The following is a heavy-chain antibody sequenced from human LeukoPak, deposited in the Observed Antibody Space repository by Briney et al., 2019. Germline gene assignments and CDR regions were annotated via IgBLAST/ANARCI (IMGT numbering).Heavy chain of an antibody. Sequence: PGGSLRLSCAASGFTFGSYAMSWVRQAPGKGLEWVSAISGSGGGTYYADSVKGRFTISRDNSKNTLYLQMNSLRAEDTAVYYCAKAFPYYDFWSGYIYYFDYWGQGTLVTVSS. V-gene: IGHV3-23*01. CDR3: AKAFPYYDFWSGYIYYFDY. CDR1: GFTFGSYA. CDR2: ISGSGGGT. J-gene: IGHJ4*02. D-gene: IGHD3-3*01.